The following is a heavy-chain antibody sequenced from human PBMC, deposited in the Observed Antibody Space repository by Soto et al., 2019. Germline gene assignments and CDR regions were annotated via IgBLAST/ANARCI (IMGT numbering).Heavy chain of an antibody. CDR2: ISGPGGRT. Sequence: QPGGSLRLSCAASEFTFNNYAMTWVRQTPGKGLEWVAGISGPGGRTYYADSVKGRFTISRDNSKNTLFLQMNGLRGEDTAVYYCAKVESYDFWGGYDYYANRHYSMDVWGQGTTVTVSS. CDR3: AKVESYDFWGGYDYYANRHYSMDV. V-gene: IGHV3-23*01. J-gene: IGHJ6*02. CDR1: EFTFNNYA. D-gene: IGHD3-3*01.